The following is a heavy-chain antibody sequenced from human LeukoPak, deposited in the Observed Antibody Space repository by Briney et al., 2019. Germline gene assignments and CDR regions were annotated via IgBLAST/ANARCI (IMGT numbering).Heavy chain of an antibody. V-gene: IGHV1-2*02. J-gene: IGHJ4*02. D-gene: IGHD3-10*01. Sequence: ASVKVSCKASGYTFTGYYMHWVRQAPGQGLEWMGWINPNSGGTNYAQKFQGRVTMTRDTSISTAYMELSRLRSDDTAVYYCARATYYYGSPGDYWGQGTLVTVSS. CDR1: GYTFTGYY. CDR2: INPNSGGT. CDR3: ARATYYYGSPGDY.